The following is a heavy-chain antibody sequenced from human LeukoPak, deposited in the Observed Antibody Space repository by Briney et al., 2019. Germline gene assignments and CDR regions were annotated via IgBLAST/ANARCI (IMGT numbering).Heavy chain of an antibody. J-gene: IGHJ5*02. CDR2: INQDETEK. CDR1: GFTFTNYW. CDR3: AKSGGFFDT. V-gene: IGHV3-7*01. D-gene: IGHD1-26*01. Sequence: GGSLRLSCAVSGFTFTNYWMTWVRQAPGKGLEWVANINQDETEKFYVDSVVGRFTISRDNGKNFLYLQMNSLRAEDTAVYYCAKSGGFFDTWGQGTLVTVSS.